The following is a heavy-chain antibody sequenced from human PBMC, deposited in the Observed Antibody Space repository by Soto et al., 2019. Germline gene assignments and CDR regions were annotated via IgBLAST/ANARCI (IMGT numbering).Heavy chain of an antibody. J-gene: IGHJ4*02. CDR3: AKPLYKGNSYYFDY. Sequence: EVQLLESGGGLVQPGGSLRLSCAASGFTFSSYAMSWVRQAPGKGLEWVSAISGSGGSTYYAYSVKGRFTISRDNSKTTLYLQMNSLRAEDTAVYYCAKPLYKGNSYYFDYWGQGTLVTVSS. CDR1: GFTFSSYA. V-gene: IGHV3-23*01. CDR2: ISGSGGST. D-gene: IGHD1-7*01.